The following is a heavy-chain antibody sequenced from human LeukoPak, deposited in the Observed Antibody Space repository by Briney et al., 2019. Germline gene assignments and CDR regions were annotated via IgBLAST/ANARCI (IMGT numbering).Heavy chain of an antibody. CDR3: AKEEVVVVPAARNPFDY. D-gene: IGHD2-2*01. CDR1: GFTFSSYG. J-gene: IGHJ4*02. CDR2: ISYDGSNK. V-gene: IGHV3-30*18. Sequence: GGSLRLSCAASGFTFSSYGMHWVRQAPGKGLEWVAVISYDGSNKYYADSVKGRFTISRDNSKNTLYLQMNSLRAEDTAVYYCAKEEVVVVPAARNPFDYWGQRTLVTVSS.